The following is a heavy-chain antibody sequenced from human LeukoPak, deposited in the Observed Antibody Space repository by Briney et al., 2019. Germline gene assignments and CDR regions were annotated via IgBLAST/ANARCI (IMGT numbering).Heavy chain of an antibody. CDR2: IHSDGSST. D-gene: IGHD6-13*01. J-gene: IGHJ4*02. CDR1: GFTFSSYW. CDR3: ARDTSTWSIAAY. Sequence: TGGSLRLSCAASGFTFSSYWMHWVRQAPGKGLVWVSRIHSDGSSTNYADSVKGRFTISRDNAKNTLYLQMNSLRAEDTAVYYCARDTSTWSIAAYWGQGTLVTVSS. V-gene: IGHV3-74*01.